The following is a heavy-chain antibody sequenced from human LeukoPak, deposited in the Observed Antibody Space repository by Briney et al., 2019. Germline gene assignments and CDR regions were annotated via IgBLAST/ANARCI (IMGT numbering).Heavy chain of an antibody. CDR3: ALTTVNWFDP. V-gene: IGHV1-46*01. J-gene: IGHJ5*02. CDR1: GYTLTSYY. D-gene: IGHD4-17*01. Sequence: ASVKVSCKASGYTLTSYYIHWVRQAPGQGLEWMGIINASGGSTSYAPKFQGRVTMTRDTSTSTVYMELSSLRSEDTAVYYCALTTVNWFDPWGQGTLVTASS. CDR2: INASGGST.